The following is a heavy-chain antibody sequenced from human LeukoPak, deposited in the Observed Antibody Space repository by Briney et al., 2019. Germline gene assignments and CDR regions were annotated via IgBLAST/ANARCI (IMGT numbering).Heavy chain of an antibody. V-gene: IGHV1-69*10. CDR1: GGTFSSYA. CDR2: IIPILGIA. CDR3: ARGSSGPDYYYGMDV. D-gene: IGHD7-27*01. J-gene: IGHJ6*02. Sequence: ASVKVSCKASGGTFSSYAISWVRQAPGQGLEWMGGIIPILGIANYAQKFQGRVTITADKSTSTAYMELSSLRSEDTAVYYCARGSSGPDYYYGMDVWGQGTTVTVSS.